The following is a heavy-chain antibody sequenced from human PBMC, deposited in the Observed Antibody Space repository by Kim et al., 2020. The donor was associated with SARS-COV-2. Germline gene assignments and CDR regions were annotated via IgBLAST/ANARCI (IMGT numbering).Heavy chain of an antibody. CDR3: ARLIYGDYRNYYFDY. D-gene: IGHD4-17*01. Sequence: TLSLTCTVSGGSISSYYWSWIRQPPGKGLEWIGYIYYSGSTNYNPSLKSRVTISVDTSKNQFSLKLSSVTAADTAVYYCARLIYGDYRNYYFDYWGQGTLVTVSS. CDR1: GGSISSYY. CDR2: IYYSGST. V-gene: IGHV4-59*08. J-gene: IGHJ4*02.